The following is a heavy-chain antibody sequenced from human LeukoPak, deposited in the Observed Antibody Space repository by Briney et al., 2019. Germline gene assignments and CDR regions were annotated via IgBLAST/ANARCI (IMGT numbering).Heavy chain of an antibody. CDR1: GFTFSSYG. Sequence: PGRSLRLSCAASGFTFSSYGTHWVRQAPGKGLEWVAVIWYDGSNKYYADSVKGRFTISRDNSKNTLYLQMNSLRAEDTAVYYCARNYYDSSGYYYHDYWGQGTLVTVSS. J-gene: IGHJ4*02. CDR2: IWYDGSNK. CDR3: ARNYYDSSGYYYHDY. D-gene: IGHD3-22*01. V-gene: IGHV3-33*01.